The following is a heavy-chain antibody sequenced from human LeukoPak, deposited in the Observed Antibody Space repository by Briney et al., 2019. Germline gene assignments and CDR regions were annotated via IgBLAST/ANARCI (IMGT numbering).Heavy chain of an antibody. V-gene: IGHV1-8*01. D-gene: IGHD6-19*01. CDR2: MNPNSGNT. Sequence: ASVKVSCKASGYTLTSYDINWVRQATGQGLEWMGWMNPNSGNTGYAQKFQGRVTMTRNTSISTAYMELSSLRSEDTAVYYCATNPRIAVAGNLDYWGQGTLVTVSS. CDR1: GYTLTSYD. J-gene: IGHJ4*02. CDR3: ATNPRIAVAGNLDY.